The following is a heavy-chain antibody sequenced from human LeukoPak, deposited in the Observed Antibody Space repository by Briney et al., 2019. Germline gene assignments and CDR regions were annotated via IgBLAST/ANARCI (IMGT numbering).Heavy chain of an antibody. CDR3: AKDRKRYSSGWYEFDY. CDR1: GFTFSSYG. D-gene: IGHD6-19*01. Sequence: GGSPRLSCAASGFTFSSYGMHWVRQAPGKGLEWVAVISYDGSNKYYADSVKGRFTISRDNSKNTLYLQMNSLRAEDTAVYYCAKDRKRYSSGWYEFDYWGQGTLVTVSS. CDR2: ISYDGSNK. J-gene: IGHJ4*02. V-gene: IGHV3-30*18.